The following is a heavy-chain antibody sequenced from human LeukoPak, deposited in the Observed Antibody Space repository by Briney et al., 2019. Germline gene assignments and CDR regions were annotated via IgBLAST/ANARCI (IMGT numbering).Heavy chain of an antibody. J-gene: IGHJ4*02. V-gene: IGHV3-23*01. Sequence: GGSLRLSCAGSGFNFRSYVMSWVRLAPGMGPEWVSGLNRDGDWIYYADSVKGRFTISRDNSENTLYLQMNSLRVEDTAVYYCAKSSAACSGGTCYSALESWGQGTLVTVSS. CDR1: GFNFRSYV. CDR3: AKSSAACSGGTCYSALES. CDR2: LNRDGDWI. D-gene: IGHD2-15*01.